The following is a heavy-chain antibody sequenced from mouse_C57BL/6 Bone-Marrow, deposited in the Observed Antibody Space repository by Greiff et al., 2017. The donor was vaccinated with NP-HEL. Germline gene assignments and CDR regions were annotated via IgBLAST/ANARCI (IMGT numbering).Heavy chain of an antibody. V-gene: IGHV5-2*01. CDR3: ARQITTVVDWYFDV. D-gene: IGHD1-1*01. Sequence: DVHLVESGGGLVQPGESLKLSCESNEYEFPSHDMSWVRKTPEKRLELVAAINSDGGSTYYPDTMERRFIISRDNTKKTLYLQMSSLRSEDTALYYCARQITTVVDWYFDVWGTGTTVTVSS. CDR2: INSDGGST. CDR1: EYEFPSHD. J-gene: IGHJ1*03.